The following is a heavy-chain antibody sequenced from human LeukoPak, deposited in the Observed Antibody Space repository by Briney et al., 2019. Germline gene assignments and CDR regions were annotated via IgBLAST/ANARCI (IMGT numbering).Heavy chain of an antibody. D-gene: IGHD3-10*01. CDR2: IYPGDSDT. V-gene: IGHV5-51*01. CDR3: ARHGMVNGSRSYYNY. CDR1: GYSFTSYW. Sequence: GESLKISCKGSGYSFTSYWIGWVRQMPGKGLEWMGIIYPGDSDTRYSPSFQGQVTISADKSISTAYLQWSSLKASDTAMYYCARHGMVNGSRSYYNYWGQGTLVTVSS. J-gene: IGHJ4*02.